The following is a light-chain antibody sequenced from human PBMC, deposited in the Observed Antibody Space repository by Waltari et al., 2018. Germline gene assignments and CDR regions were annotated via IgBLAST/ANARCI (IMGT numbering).Light chain of an antibody. J-gene: IGLJ3*02. CDR1: SGHSSNV. Sequence: QLVVTQSPSASASLGASVKLTCTLGSGHSSNVIAWLQQHPERGPRYLMKVNSDGSHSKGDEIPDRFSGSSSGAERYLTISNLQSEDEADYYCQTGGHGTWVFGGGTKLTVL. CDR3: QTGGHGTWV. V-gene: IGLV4-69*01. CDR2: VNSDGSH.